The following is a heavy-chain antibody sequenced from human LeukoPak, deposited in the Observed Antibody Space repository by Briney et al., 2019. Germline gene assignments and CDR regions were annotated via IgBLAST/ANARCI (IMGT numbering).Heavy chain of an antibody. CDR3: AKGRTTVSASDP. V-gene: IGHV3-23*01. Sequence: PGGSLRLSCAASGFTFSSYAMSWVRQAPGKGLEWVSGTSGSGGSAYYADSVKGRFTISRDNPKNTLYLQMNSLRAEDTAVYYCAKGRTTVSASDPWGQGTLVTVSS. J-gene: IGHJ5*02. CDR2: TSGSGGSA. CDR1: GFTFSSYA. D-gene: IGHD4-17*01.